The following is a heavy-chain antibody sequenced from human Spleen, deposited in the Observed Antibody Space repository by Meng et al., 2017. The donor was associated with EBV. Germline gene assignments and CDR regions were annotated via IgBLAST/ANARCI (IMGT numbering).Heavy chain of an antibody. CDR1: GFSFSDYA. V-gene: IGHV3-21*01. J-gene: IGHJ4*02. CDR3: AKTPSSLYGDYVDY. D-gene: IGHD4/OR15-4a*01. Sequence: EVQLVESGGGLVMPGGSLRLSCAASGFSFSDYAMNWVRQAPGKGLEWVSSISSGHSYKYYADSVAGRFTISRDNAKNSLYLQMNSLRAEDTAVYYCAKTPSSLYGDYVDYWGRGTLVTVSS. CDR2: ISSGHSYK.